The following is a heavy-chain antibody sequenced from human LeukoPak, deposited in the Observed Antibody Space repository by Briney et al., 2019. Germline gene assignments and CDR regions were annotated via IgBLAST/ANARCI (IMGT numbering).Heavy chain of an antibody. Sequence: SGGSLRLSCAASGFTFSSYSMNWVRQAPGKGLEWVSSISGDSNYIYYADSVRGRFTISRDNAKNSVYLQINSLRAEDTALYHCARWSFRAMAGPENYWGQGTLVTVSS. J-gene: IGHJ4*01. V-gene: IGHV3-21*04. D-gene: IGHD6-19*01. CDR3: ARWSFRAMAGPENY. CDR2: ISGDSNYI. CDR1: GFTFSSYS.